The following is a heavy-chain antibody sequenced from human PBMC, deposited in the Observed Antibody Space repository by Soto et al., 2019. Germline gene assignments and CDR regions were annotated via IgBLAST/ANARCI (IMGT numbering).Heavy chain of an antibody. V-gene: IGHV4-30-2*01. J-gene: IGHJ5*02. D-gene: IGHD3-10*01. Sequence: SETLALTCAVSGGSISSWGYAGSWIRQPPGKGLEWIGYIYHSGSTYYNPSLKSRVTISVDRSKNQFSLKLSSVTAADTAVYYCARAYYYGSGSLPHWFDPWGQGTLVTVSS. CDR3: ARAYYYGSGSLPHWFDP. CDR2: IYHSGST. CDR1: GGSISSWGYA.